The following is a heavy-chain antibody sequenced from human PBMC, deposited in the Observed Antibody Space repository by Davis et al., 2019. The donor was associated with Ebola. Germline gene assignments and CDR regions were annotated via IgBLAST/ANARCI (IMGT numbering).Heavy chain of an antibody. CDR3: ARQNGDSRFDYYYGMDV. J-gene: IGHJ6*02. Sequence: GESLKISCAASGFTFSDYYMSWIRQAPGKGLEWVSYISSSSSYTNYADSVKGRFTISRDNAKNSLYLQMSSLTAEDTGVYYCARQNGDSRFDYYYGMDVWGQGTTVTVSS. CDR2: ISSSSSYT. D-gene: IGHD4-17*01. V-gene: IGHV3-11*03. CDR1: GFTFSDYY.